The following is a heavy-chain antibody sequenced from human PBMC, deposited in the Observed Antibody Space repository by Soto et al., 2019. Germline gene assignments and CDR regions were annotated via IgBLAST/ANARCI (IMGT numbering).Heavy chain of an antibody. CDR3: ARQDGSALYYFDY. CDR2: IYPGDSDT. Sequence: PGESLKISCKGSGYTFTSYWIAWVREMPGKGLEWMGIIYPGDSDTRYSPSFQGQVSISADKSISTAYLQWSSLKASDTAMYYCARQDGSALYYFDYWGQGTLVTVSS. J-gene: IGHJ4*02. D-gene: IGHD6-19*01. V-gene: IGHV5-51*01. CDR1: GYTFTSYW.